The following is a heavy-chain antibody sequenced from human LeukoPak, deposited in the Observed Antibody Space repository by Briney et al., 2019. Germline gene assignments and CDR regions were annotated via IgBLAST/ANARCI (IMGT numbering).Heavy chain of an antibody. CDR3: AKGYFYYGSGSYYQFDY. V-gene: IGHV3-23*01. J-gene: IGHJ4*02. CDR2: ISGSGGST. Sequence: PGGSLRLSCAASGFTSSSYAMSCVRQAPGEGLEWVSAISGSGGSTYYADSVKGRFTISRDNSKNTLYLQMNSLRAEDTAVYYCAKGYFYYGSGSYYQFDYWGQGTLVTVSS. CDR1: GFTSSSYA. D-gene: IGHD3-10*01.